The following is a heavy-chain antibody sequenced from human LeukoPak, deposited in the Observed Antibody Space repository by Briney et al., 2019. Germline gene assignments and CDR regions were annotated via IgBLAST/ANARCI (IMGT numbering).Heavy chain of an antibody. J-gene: IGHJ4*02. CDR3: ARGGGGQFDY. V-gene: IGHV3-33*01. CDR2: LASDGRNE. D-gene: IGHD3-16*01. Sequence: GGSLRLSCAASGFPFSTYGMHWVRRAPGKGLEWVAGLASDGRNENYPDSVKGRFTISRDNSKNTLYLQMNILRAEDTAVYYCARGGGGQFDYWGQGTLVTVSS. CDR1: GFPFSTYG.